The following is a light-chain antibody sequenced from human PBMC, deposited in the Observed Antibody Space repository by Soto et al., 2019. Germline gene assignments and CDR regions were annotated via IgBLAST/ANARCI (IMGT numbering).Light chain of an antibody. CDR3: SSYTTSNTRQIV. CDR1: SSDVGGYNY. J-gene: IGLJ1*01. CDR2: DVS. Sequence: QSALTQPASVSGSPGQSINISCTGTSSDVGGYNYVSWYQHHPGKAPKLIIYDVSTRPSGVSNPFSGSKSGNTASLTISGLKPEDEADYYCSSYTTSNTRQIVFGTGTKVTVL. V-gene: IGLV2-14*03.